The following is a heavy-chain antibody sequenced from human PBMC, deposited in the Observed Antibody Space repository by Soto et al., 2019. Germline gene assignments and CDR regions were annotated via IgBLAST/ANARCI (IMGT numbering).Heavy chain of an antibody. CDR3: AKGARINYYYYYGMDV. CDR1: GFTFTNAW. V-gene: IGHV3-23*01. J-gene: IGHJ6*02. Sequence: GGSLRLSCAASGFTFTNAWINWVRQAPGKGLEWVSTFSVSGGITFYADSVKGRFTISRDNSKNTLYLQMNSLRGEDTAVYYCAKGARINYYYYYGMDVWGQGTTVTVSS. CDR2: FSVSGGIT.